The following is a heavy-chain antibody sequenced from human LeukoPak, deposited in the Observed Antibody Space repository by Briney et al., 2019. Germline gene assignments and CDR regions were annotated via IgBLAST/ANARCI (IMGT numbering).Heavy chain of an antibody. Sequence: SETLSLTCAVYGGSFSGYYWSWIRQPPGKGLEWIGEINHSGSTNYNPSLKSRVTMSVDTSKNQFSLKLSSVTAADTAVYYCARGPINSSGWYYGMDVWGQGTTVTVSS. D-gene: IGHD6-19*01. CDR3: ARGPINSSGWYYGMDV. J-gene: IGHJ6*02. V-gene: IGHV4-34*01. CDR1: GGSFSGYY. CDR2: INHSGST.